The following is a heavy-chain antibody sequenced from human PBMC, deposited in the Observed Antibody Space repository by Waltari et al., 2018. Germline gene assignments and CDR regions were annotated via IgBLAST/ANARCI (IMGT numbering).Heavy chain of an antibody. V-gene: IGHV3-48*04. CDR2: ISSSGSTI. Sequence: VQLVESGGGVVQPGRSLSLSCAASGFTFSSYGMHWVRQAPGKGLEWVSYISSSGSTIYYADAVKGRFTISRENAKNSLYLQMNSLRAEDTAVYYCAREVRFLEWGLYYYYGMDVWGQGTTVTVSS. D-gene: IGHD3-3*01. J-gene: IGHJ6*02. CDR3: AREVRFLEWGLYYYYGMDV. CDR1: GFTFSSYG.